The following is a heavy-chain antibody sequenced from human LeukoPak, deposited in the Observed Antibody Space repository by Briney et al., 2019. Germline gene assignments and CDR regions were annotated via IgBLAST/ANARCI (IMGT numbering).Heavy chain of an antibody. CDR1: GASFNTYY. Sequence: SETLSLTCAVYGASFNTYYWTWIRQSPDKGLEWIGEVRHDGDTNVNPSLRSRVVMSVDASKNQFSLKMTPVTAADTAIYFCARGPVALPNDRLSLFFDFWGQGALVTVSS. J-gene: IGHJ5*01. V-gene: IGHV4-34*01. CDR3: ARGPVALPNDRLSLFFDF. D-gene: IGHD2-8*01. CDR2: VRHDGDT.